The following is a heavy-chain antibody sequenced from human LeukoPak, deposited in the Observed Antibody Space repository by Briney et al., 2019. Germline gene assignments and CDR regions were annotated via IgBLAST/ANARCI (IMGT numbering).Heavy chain of an antibody. D-gene: IGHD3/OR15-3a*01. V-gene: IGHV3-21*01. Sequence: PGGSLRLSCAASGFTVSSNYMSWVRQAPGKGLEWVSSISSSSSYIYYADSVKGRFTISRDNAKNSLYLQMNSLRAEDTAVYYCACWTTHGAFDIWGQGTMVTVSS. CDR2: ISSSSSYI. CDR1: GFTVSSNY. J-gene: IGHJ3*02. CDR3: ACWTTHGAFDI.